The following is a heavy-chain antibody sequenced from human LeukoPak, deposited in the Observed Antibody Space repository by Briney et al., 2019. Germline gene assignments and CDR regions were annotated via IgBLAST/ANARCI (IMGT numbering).Heavy chain of an antibody. CDR2: ISSSSSTI. J-gene: IGHJ4*02. CDR1: GFSFSSYS. CDR3: ARVEDYDILTGFDY. V-gene: IGHV3-48*01. Sequence: GGSPRLSCAASGFSFSSYSMNWARQSPGKGLEWDSYISSSSSTISYADSVKGRFTISRDNAKNSLYLQMNSLRAEDTAVYYCARVEDYDILTGFDYWGQGTLVTVSS. D-gene: IGHD3-9*01.